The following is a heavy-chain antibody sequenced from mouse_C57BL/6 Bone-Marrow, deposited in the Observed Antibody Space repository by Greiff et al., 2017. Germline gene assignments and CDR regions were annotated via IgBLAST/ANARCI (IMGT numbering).Heavy chain of an antibody. CDR3: ARRYDYEGYFDY. Sequence: EVKLVESGGGLVKPGGSLKLSCAASGFTFSDYGMHWVRQAPEKGLAWVAYISSGSSTINYADTVKGRFTISRDNAKNTLFLSMTSLRSEDMTMYYCARRYDYEGYFDYWGQGTTLTVSS. V-gene: IGHV5-17*01. D-gene: IGHD2-4*01. CDR2: ISSGSSTI. J-gene: IGHJ2*01. CDR1: GFTFSDYG.